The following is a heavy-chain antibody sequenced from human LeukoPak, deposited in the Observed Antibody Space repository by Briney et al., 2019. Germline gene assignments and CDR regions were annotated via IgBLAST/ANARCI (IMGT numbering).Heavy chain of an antibody. D-gene: IGHD6-19*01. V-gene: IGHV3-66*01. CDR1: GFTFSSSW. CDR2: IYSGGST. CDR3: ARAGSGQWYIDY. J-gene: IGHJ4*02. Sequence: GGSLRLSCAASGFTFSSSWMTWVRQAPGKGLEWVSVIYSGGSTYYADSVKGRFSISRDNSRNTLYLQMNSLRAEDTAVYYCARAGSGQWYIDYWGQGTLVTVSS.